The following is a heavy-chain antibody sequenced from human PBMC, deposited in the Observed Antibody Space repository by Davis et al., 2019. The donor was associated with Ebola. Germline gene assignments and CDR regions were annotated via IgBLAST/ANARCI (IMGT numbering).Heavy chain of an antibody. V-gene: IGHV3-53*01. Sequence: GESLKISCTASGFTVNANYMNWVRQAPGKGLEWVSVIYGGGSTYYADSAKGRFTISRDNSKNTLNLQMNSLTAEDTAIYYCARDRNGYYGYDEYWGQGTLVIVSS. J-gene: IGHJ4*02. CDR1: GFTVNANY. CDR3: ARDRNGYYGYDEY. CDR2: IYGGGST. D-gene: IGHD1-26*01.